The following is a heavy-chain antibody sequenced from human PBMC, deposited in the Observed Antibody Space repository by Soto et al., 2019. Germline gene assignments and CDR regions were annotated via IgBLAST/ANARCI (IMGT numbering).Heavy chain of an antibody. CDR2: VFYTGRA. Sequence: SETLSLTCTVSGGSLGSYYWSWIRQPPGKGLEWIGYVFYTGRANYNASLKSRVSISVDTSKNQFSLKLSSVTAADTAVYYCAREEGLFTAFDYWGQGTLVTVSS. CDR1: GGSLGSYY. V-gene: IGHV4-59*01. CDR3: AREEGLFTAFDY. D-gene: IGHD2-21*01. J-gene: IGHJ4*02.